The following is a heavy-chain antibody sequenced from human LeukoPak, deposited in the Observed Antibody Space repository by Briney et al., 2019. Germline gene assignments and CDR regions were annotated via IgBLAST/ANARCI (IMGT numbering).Heavy chain of an antibody. CDR2: FDPEDGET. D-gene: IGHD5-12*01. J-gene: IGHJ5*02. Sequence: ASVKVSCKASGGTFSSYAISWVRQAPGKGLEWMGGFDPEDGETIYAQKFQGRVTMTEDTSTDTAYMELSSLRSEDTAVYYCATVTPARYSGYDLIRGDWFDPWGQGTLVTVSS. CDR1: GGTFSSYA. CDR3: ATVTPARYSGYDLIRGDWFDP. V-gene: IGHV1-24*01.